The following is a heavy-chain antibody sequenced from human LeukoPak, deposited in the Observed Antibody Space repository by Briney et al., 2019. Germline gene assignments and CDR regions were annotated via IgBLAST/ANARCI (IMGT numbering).Heavy chain of an antibody. D-gene: IGHD6-19*01. V-gene: IGHV1-2*02. Sequence: ASLKVSCKASGYTFSGYYIHWVRQAPGQGLEWMGWINPNSGGTNYAQKFQGRVTMTRDTSISTAYMDLSRLTSDDTAVYYCAREIVNSSGWLDYWGQGTLVTVSS. CDR1: GYTFSGYY. CDR3: AREIVNSSGWLDY. CDR2: INPNSGGT. J-gene: IGHJ4*02.